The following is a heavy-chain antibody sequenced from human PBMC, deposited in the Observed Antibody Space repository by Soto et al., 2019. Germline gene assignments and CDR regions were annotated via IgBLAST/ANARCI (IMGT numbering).Heavy chain of an antibody. CDR3: AKSSVYVMTTTQLTS. V-gene: IGHV3-9*01. CDR2: ISWDSGRI. Sequence: EVQLVESGGGWVQPGGSLRLSCAASGFTYDNYAMHWIRQAPGKGLEWVSGISWDSGRIGYGDSVEGRFSISRDNGKNSLYLEMNSLTVEDTAIYYCAKSSVYVMTTTQLTSWGQGTLVTVSS. J-gene: IGHJ4*02. CDR1: GFTYDNYA. D-gene: IGHD2-8*01.